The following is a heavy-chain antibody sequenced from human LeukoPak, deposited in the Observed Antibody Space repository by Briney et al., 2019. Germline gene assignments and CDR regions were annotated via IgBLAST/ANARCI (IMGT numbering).Heavy chain of an antibody. J-gene: IGHJ4*02. CDR1: GFRFRIYA. Sequence: QPGGALRLSCAASGFRFRIYAMNWVRQAPGKGLEWVSGIVGSADESFYADSVKGRFAISRDNSKSTLYLQMNNLRAEDTAVYYCAKDLVQGEGRWDIDSWGQGTLVTVSS. CDR2: IVGSADES. V-gene: IGHV3-23*01. CDR3: AKDLVQGEGRWDIDS. D-gene: IGHD1-26*01.